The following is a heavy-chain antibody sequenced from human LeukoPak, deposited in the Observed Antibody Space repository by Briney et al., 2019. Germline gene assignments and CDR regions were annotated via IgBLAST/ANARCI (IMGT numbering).Heavy chain of an antibody. D-gene: IGHD3-10*01. CDR1: GGSISSSNYY. V-gene: IGHV4-39*01. Sequence: SETLSLTCTVSGGSISSSNYYWGWIRQPPGKGLEWIGTIYYGGTTYYNPSLKSRVTISVDTSKNQFSLKLSSVTAADTAVYFCAGVRGIISRNWFDPWGHGTLVTVSS. CDR2: IYYGGTT. CDR3: AGVRGIISRNWFDP. J-gene: IGHJ5*02.